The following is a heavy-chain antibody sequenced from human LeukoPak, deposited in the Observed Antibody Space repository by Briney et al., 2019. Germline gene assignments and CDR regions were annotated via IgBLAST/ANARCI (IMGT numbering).Heavy chain of an antibody. J-gene: IGHJ4*02. D-gene: IGHD6-19*01. CDR1: GFTLSSYS. Sequence: GGSLRLSCAASGFTLSSYSMNWVRQAPGKGLEWVSSISSSSSYRYYADSVKGRFTISRDNAKNSLYLQMNSLRAEDTAVYYCARVEGGWYYFDYWGQGTLVTVSS. CDR3: ARVEGGWYYFDY. CDR2: ISSSSSYR. V-gene: IGHV3-21*01.